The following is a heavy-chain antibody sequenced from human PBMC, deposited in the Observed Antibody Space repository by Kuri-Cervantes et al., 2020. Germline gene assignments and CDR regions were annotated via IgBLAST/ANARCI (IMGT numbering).Heavy chain of an antibody. J-gene: IGHJ3*02. CDR3: AVCGAAPNPNDAFDI. CDR1: GYTFTSYG. CDR2: INTNTGNP. Sequence: ASVKVSCKASGYTFTSYGISWVRQAPGQGLEWMGWINTNTGNPTYAQGFTGRFVFSLDTSVSTAYLQISSLKAEDTAVYYCAVCGAAPNPNDAFDIWGQGTMVTVSS. D-gene: IGHD6-25*01. V-gene: IGHV7-4-1*02.